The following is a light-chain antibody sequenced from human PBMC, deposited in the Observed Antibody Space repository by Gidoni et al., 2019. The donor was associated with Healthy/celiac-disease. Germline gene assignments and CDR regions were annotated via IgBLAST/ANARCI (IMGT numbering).Light chain of an antibody. Sequence: ERVMTQSPATLSVSPGERATLSCRASQSVSSNLAWYQQKPGQAPRLLIYGASTRATGFPARFSGSGSGTEFTLTISSLQSEDFAVYYCQQYNNWPVMYTFGQGTKLEIK. J-gene: IGKJ2*01. CDR2: GAS. CDR1: QSVSSN. V-gene: IGKV3-15*01. CDR3: QQYNNWPVMYT.